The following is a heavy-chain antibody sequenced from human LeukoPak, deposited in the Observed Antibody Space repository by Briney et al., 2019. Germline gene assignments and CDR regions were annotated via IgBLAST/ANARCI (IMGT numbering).Heavy chain of an antibody. D-gene: IGHD3-9*01. CDR2: IYYSGST. CDR1: GGSIGSGDYY. Sequence: SETLSLTCTVSGGSIGSGDYYWTWIRQPPGKGLEWIGYIYYSGSTYYSPSLKSRVTISVDTSKNQFSLKLSSVTAADTAVYYCARARKHSDLLTGYIDQTDSFDIWGQGTMVTVSS. CDR3: ARARKHSDLLTGYIDQTDSFDI. V-gene: IGHV4-30-4*01. J-gene: IGHJ3*02.